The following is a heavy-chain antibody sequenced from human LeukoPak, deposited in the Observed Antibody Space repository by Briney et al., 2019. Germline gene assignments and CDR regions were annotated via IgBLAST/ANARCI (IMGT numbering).Heavy chain of an antibody. J-gene: IGHJ2*01. CDR3: ARGRYGDYCFDL. Sequence: SETLSLTCTVSGGSISSSSYYWGWIRQPPGKGLEWIGSIYYSGSTYYNPSLKSRVTISVDTSKNQFPLKLSSVTAADTAVYYCARGRYGDYCFDLWGRGTLVTVSS. D-gene: IGHD4-17*01. V-gene: IGHV4-39*06. CDR1: GGSISSSSYY. CDR2: IYYSGST.